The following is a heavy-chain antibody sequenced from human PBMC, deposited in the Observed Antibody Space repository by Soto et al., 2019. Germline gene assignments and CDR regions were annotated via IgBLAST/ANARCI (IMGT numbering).Heavy chain of an antibody. Sequence: QVQLVESGGGVVQPGRSLRLSCAASGFTFSSYAMHWVRQAPGKGLEWVAVISYDGSNTYYADSVKGRLTISRDNSKNALYLQMNSLRAEDTAVYYCARDLGAYSSSGRYYYGMDVWGQGTTVTVSS. CDR1: GFTFSSYA. V-gene: IGHV3-30-3*01. CDR2: ISYDGSNT. J-gene: IGHJ6*02. D-gene: IGHD6-13*01. CDR3: ARDLGAYSSSGRYYYGMDV.